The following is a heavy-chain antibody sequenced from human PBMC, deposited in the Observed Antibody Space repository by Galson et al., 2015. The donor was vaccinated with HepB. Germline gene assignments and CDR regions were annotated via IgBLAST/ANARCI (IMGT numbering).Heavy chain of an antibody. Sequence: ETLSLTCTVSGGSISNYYWSWIRQPAGMGLEWIGRIYTSGRTNYNPSLKISVTMSVYTSKNQFSLKLSSVTAADTAVYFCARAAHSGSYYRAEYFQHWGQGTLVTVSS. D-gene: IGHD1-26*01. J-gene: IGHJ1*01. CDR3: ARAAHSGSYYRAEYFQH. CDR2: IYTSGRT. CDR1: GGSISNYY. V-gene: IGHV4-4*07.